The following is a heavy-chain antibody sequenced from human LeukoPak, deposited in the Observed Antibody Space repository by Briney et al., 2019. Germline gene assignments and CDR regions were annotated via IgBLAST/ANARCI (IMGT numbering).Heavy chain of an antibody. J-gene: IGHJ4*02. V-gene: IGHV1-69*13. CDR2: IIPIFGTA. Sequence: SVKVSCKASGGTFSKYTISWVRQAPGQGLEWMGGIIPIFGTANYAQKFQGRVTITADESTSTAYMELSSLRSEDTAVYYCARWKASSGWYYFDYWGQGTLVTVSS. CDR1: GGTFSKYT. CDR3: ARWKASSGWYYFDY. D-gene: IGHD6-19*01.